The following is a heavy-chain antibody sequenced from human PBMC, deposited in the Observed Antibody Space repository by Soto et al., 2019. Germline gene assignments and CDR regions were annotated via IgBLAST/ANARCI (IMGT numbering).Heavy chain of an antibody. CDR1: GYTFTSYG. V-gene: IGHV1-18*01. D-gene: IGHD4-17*01. CDR3: ASFTQDYGDRNYYYYYMDV. J-gene: IGHJ6*03. CDR2: ISAYNGNT. Sequence: ASVKVSCKASGYTFTSYGISWVRQAPGQGLEWMGWISAYNGNTNYAQKLQGRVTMTTDTSTSTAYMELRSLRSDDTAVYYCASFTQDYGDRNYYYYYMDVWGKGTTVTVSS.